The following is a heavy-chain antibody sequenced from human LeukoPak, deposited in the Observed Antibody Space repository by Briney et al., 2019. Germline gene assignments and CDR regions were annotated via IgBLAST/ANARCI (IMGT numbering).Heavy chain of an antibody. Sequence: SQTLSLTCTVSGGSISSGGYYWGWIRQHPGKGLEWIGYIHSSGSTYYNPPLQSRVTISADTSKNQFSLKLSSVTAADTAVYYCARAERDYFGSGPFDLWGQGTLVTVSS. CDR2: IHSSGST. CDR1: GGSISSGGYY. D-gene: IGHD3-10*01. J-gene: IGHJ4*02. V-gene: IGHV4-31*03. CDR3: ARAERDYFGSGPFDL.